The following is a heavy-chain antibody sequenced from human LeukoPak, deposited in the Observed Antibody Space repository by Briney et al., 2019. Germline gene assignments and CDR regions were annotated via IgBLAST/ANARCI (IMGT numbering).Heavy chain of an antibody. V-gene: IGHV2-5*01. Sequence: SGPTLVKPTQTLTLTCTFSGFSLSTSGVGGGWIRQPPGKALEWLALIYWNDDRRYSPSLKSRLTITKDTSKNQVVLTMTNMDPVDTATYYCAHRITDTAMADFHYWGQGTLVTVSS. D-gene: IGHD5-18*01. CDR1: GFSLSTSGVG. J-gene: IGHJ4*02. CDR3: AHRITDTAMADFHY. CDR2: IYWNDDR.